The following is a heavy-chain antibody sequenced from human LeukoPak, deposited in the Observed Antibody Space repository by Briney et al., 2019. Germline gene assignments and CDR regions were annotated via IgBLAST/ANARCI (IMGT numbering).Heavy chain of an antibody. CDR2: IYISGST. D-gene: IGHD6-13*01. Sequence: SETLSLTCTVSGGSISSYYWSWIRQPAGKGLEWIGRIYISGSTNYNPSLKNRVTMSVDTSKNQFSLKLSSVTAADTAVYYCARDFAPNSSSWSRFDYWGQGTLVTVSS. CDR3: ARDFAPNSSSWSRFDY. CDR1: GGSISSYY. V-gene: IGHV4-4*07. J-gene: IGHJ4*02.